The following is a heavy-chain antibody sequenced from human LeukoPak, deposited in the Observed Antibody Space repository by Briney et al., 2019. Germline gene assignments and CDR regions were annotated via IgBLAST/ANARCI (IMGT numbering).Heavy chain of an antibody. D-gene: IGHD6-19*01. CDR2: IYYSGST. V-gene: IGHV4-59*01. J-gene: IGHJ4*02. CDR1: GGSISSYY. Sequence: SETLSLTCTVSGGSISSYYWSWIRQPPGKGLEWIGYIYYSGSTNYNPSLKSRVTISVDTSKNQFSLKLSSVTAADMAVYYCARGYSSGWYVFDYWGQGTLVTVSS. CDR3: ARGYSSGWYVFDY.